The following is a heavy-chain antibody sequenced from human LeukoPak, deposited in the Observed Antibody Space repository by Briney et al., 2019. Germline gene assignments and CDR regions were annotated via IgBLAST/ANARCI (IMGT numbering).Heavy chain of an antibody. V-gene: IGHV4-59*08. J-gene: IGHJ4*02. Sequence: SETLSLTCTVSGGSISSYYWSWIRQPPGKGLEWIGYIYYSGSTNYNPSLKSRVTISVDTSKNQFSLKLSSVTAADTAVYYCARLYCSSTRCYLTYWGQGTLVTVSS. CDR2: IYYSGST. CDR1: GGSISSYY. D-gene: IGHD2-2*01. CDR3: ARLYCSSTRCYLTY.